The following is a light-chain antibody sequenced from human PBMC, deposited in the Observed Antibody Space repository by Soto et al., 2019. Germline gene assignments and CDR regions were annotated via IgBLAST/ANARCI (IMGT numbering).Light chain of an antibody. CDR3: QVRESPSDHSVV. Sequence: SYELTQPPSVSVAPGQTASITCGGDNMGTKGVHWYQQKPGQAPELVVYNGRDRPSGIPDRFSGSNSGNTATLTITRVEAGDEADFYCQVRESPSDHSVVFGGVTKLTVL. J-gene: IGLJ3*02. CDR1: NMGTKG. CDR2: NGR. V-gene: IGLV3-21*02.